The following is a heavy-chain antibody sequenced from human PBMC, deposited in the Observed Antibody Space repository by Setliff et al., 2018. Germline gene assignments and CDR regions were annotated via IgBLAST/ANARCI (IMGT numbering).Heavy chain of an antibody. V-gene: IGHV4-39*02. D-gene: IGHD1-26*01. CDR1: GGPISSSNYY. CDR3: ARRIVGAVDGFDI. Sequence: PSETLSLTCTVSGGPISSSNYYWGWIRQPPGKGLEWIGSINYRGSTHDNPSLRSRVTMSVDTSKSHFSLTLRSLTAADTAVYYCARRIVGAVDGFDIWGQGTRVTVSS. J-gene: IGHJ3*02. CDR2: INYRGST.